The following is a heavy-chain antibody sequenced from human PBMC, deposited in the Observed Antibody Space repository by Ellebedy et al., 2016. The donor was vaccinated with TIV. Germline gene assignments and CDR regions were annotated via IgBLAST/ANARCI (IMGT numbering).Heavy chain of an antibody. CDR1: GGSISSYY. CDR3: ARHYCSSTSCYYVYYFDY. CDR2: IYYSGST. D-gene: IGHD2-2*01. Sequence: SETLSLTXTVSGGSISSYYWSWIRQPPGKGLEWIGYIYYSGSTNYNPSLKSRVIISVDTSKNQFSLKLSSVTAADTAVYYCARHYCSSTSCYYVYYFDYWGQGTLVTVSS. J-gene: IGHJ4*02. V-gene: IGHV4-59*13.